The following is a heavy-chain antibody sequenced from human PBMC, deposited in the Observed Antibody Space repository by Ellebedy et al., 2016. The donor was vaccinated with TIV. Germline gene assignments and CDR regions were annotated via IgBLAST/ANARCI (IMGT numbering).Heavy chain of an antibody. D-gene: IGHD3-9*01. V-gene: IGHV3-11*01. Sequence: GESLKISCAGSRFTVSDYFMSWVRQAPGKGLEWVSYITSSGSTIYYADSVKGRFTVARDNAKNSLYLQMNSLRGDDTAVYYCGRAREPGYFAYYYYGMDVWGQGTTITVSS. CDR3: GRAREPGYFAYYYYGMDV. J-gene: IGHJ6*02. CDR1: RFTVSDYF. CDR2: ITSSGSTI.